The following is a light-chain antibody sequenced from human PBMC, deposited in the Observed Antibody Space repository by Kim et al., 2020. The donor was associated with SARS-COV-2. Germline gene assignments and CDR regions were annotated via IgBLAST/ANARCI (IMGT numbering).Light chain of an antibody. CDR1: QGSRSD. Sequence: ASLGDRVTITCRASQGSRSDLGWYQQKPGRAPTRLIYGASTLESGVPSRFSGSGSGTEFTLTISSLQPEDFATYYCLQHHAYPRTFGQGTKVDIK. V-gene: IGKV1-17*01. CDR3: LQHHAYPRT. CDR2: GAS. J-gene: IGKJ1*01.